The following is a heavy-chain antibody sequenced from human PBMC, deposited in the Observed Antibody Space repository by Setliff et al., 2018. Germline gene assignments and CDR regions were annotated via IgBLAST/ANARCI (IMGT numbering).Heavy chain of an antibody. Sequence: SETLSLTCNVSGVSIANTASYWSRIRQPAGKTLEWIGQVYVGGNTYYNPSFESRVSIXXXRSXXQXXXXXXXXXXXXXXXXXXXIGGGYCDFFDCFPFDNWGQGFLVTGSS. J-gene: IGHJ4*02. D-gene: IGHD3-16*01. CDR3: XIGGGYCDFFDCFPFDN. CDR1: GVSIANTASY. V-gene: IGHV4-61*09. CDR2: VYVGGNT.